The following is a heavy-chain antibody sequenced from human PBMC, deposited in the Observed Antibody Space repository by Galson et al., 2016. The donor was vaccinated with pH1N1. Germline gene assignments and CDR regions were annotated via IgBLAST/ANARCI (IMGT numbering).Heavy chain of an antibody. D-gene: IGHD6-13*01. CDR1: GFSLTTSGMC. V-gene: IGHV2-70*11. CDR3: ARARSAAAGAIDI. J-gene: IGHJ4*02. Sequence: PALVKPPQTLTLTCTFSGFSLTTSGMCVTWIRQPPGKALEWLARIDWDDNKYYSTSLKARLTISKDTSKTQVVLTVTNMDPVDTATYYCARARSAAAGAIDIWGQGTLVTVSS. CDR2: IDWDDNK.